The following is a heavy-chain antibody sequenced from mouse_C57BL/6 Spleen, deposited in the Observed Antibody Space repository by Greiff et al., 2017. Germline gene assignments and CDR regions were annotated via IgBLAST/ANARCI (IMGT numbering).Heavy chain of an antibody. Sequence: QVQLQQSGAELVRPGASVTLSCKASGYTFTDYEMHWVKQTPVHGLEWIGAIDPETGGPAYNQKFKGKAILTADKSSSIAYMELRSLTSEDSAVYYCTRDYAMDYWGQGTSVTVAS. J-gene: IGHJ4*01. CDR1: GYTFTDYE. CDR2: IDPETGGP. CDR3: TRDYAMDY. V-gene: IGHV1-15*01.